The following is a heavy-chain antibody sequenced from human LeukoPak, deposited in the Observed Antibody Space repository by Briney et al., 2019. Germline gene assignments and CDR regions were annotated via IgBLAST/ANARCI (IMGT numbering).Heavy chain of an antibody. CDR3: ARPVEYNSGWDNFDY. CDR2: ISGSGDTT. D-gene: IGHD6-19*01. J-gene: IGHJ4*02. CDR1: GFTFNNFA. Sequence: GGSLRLSCAASGFTFNNFAMNWARQAPGKGLESFSHISGSGDTTYYADSVKGRFTISRDNSKNTLYLQINSLRAEDTAVYYCARPVEYNSGWDNFDYWGQGTLVTVSS. V-gene: IGHV3-23*01.